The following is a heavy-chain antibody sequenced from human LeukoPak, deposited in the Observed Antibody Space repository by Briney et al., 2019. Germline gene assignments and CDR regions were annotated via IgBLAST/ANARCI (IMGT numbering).Heavy chain of an antibody. CDR3: ARHEYSGSYYGLSWFDP. CDR1: GGSFSGYY. J-gene: IGHJ5*02. V-gene: IGHV4-34*01. D-gene: IGHD1-26*01. CDR2: INHSGST. Sequence: SETLSLTCAVYGGSFSGYYWSWIRQPPGKGLEWIGGINHSGSTNYNPSLKSRVTISVDTSKNQFSLKLSSVTAADTAVYYCARHEYSGSYYGLSWFDPWGQGTLVTVSS.